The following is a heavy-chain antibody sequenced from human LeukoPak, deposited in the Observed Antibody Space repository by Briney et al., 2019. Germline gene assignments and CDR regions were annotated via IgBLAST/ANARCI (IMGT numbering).Heavy chain of an antibody. V-gene: IGHV3-66*01. CDR2: IYSGGST. CDR1: GFTVSSNY. D-gene: IGHD3-10*01. J-gene: IGHJ4*02. CDR3: AKDQGYYGSGSYLY. Sequence: GGSLRLSCAASGFTVSSNYMSWVRQAPGKGLEWVSVIYSGGSTYYADSVKGRFTISRDNSKNTLYLQMNSLRAEDTAVYYCAKDQGYYGSGSYLYWGQGTLVTVSS.